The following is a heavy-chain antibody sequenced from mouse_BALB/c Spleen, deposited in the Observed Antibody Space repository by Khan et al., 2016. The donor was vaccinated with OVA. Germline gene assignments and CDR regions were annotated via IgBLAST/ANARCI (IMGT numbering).Heavy chain of an antibody. V-gene: IGHV1S137*01. CDR3: TRGGGGNRFAY. Sequence: QVQLKESGAELVRPGVSVKISCKGSGYTFTDFTMHWVKQSHAKSLEWIGVISTYYGDVTYNQKFKGKATMTVDKSSSTVYMELARLTSEDSAIYYCTRGGGGNRFAYWGQGTLVTVSA. CDR2: ISTYYGDV. CDR1: GYTFTDFT. J-gene: IGHJ3*01.